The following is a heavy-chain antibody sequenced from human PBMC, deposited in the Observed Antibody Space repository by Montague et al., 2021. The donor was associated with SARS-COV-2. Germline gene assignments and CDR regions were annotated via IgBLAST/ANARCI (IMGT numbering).Heavy chain of an antibody. D-gene: IGHD6-19*01. CDR3: AHRPGIAVAGGAFDI. J-gene: IGHJ3*02. V-gene: IGHV2-5*01. CDR1: GFSLSTSGVG. Sequence: PALVKPTQTLTLTCTFSGFSLSTSGVGVGWIRQPPGKALEWLAXXXWXXXKRXSPSLKSRLTITKDTSKNQVVLTMTNMDPVDTATYYCAHRPGIAVAGGAFDIWGQGTMVTVSS. CDR2: XXWXXXK.